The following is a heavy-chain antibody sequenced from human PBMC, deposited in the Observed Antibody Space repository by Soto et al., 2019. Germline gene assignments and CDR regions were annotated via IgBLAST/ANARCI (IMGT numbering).Heavy chain of an antibody. J-gene: IGHJ4*02. CDR1: SGSIGTYY. CDR3: AGGAAADFFDY. D-gene: IGHD6-13*01. CDR2: IYTSGST. V-gene: IGHV4-4*07. Sequence: PSETLSLTCTVSSGSIGTYYWSWIRQTAGKGRGWIGRIYTSGSTLYNPALKRRVTMSVDTSQNQFSLKLGSVTAADTAVYFCAGGAAADFFDYWGQGTLVTVSS.